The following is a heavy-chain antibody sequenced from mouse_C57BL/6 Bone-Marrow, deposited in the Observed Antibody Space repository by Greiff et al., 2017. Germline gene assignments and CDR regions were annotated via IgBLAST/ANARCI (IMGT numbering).Heavy chain of an antibody. Sequence: QVQLPQSGPELVRPGASVKISCKAPGYTFTSHWMQWVSQRPGQGLEWIGEIFPGSGSTSYNEKFKGKATLTVDTSSSTAYMQLSSLTSEDTAVYYCTTLYGSGGYWGQGTTRTVSS. CDR2: IFPGSGST. V-gene: IGHV1-56*01. D-gene: IGHD1-1*01. CDR1: GYTFTSHW. CDR3: TTLYGSGGY. J-gene: IGHJ2*01.